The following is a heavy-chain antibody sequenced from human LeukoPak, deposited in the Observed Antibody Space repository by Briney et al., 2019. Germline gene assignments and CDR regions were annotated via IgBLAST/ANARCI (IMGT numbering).Heavy chain of an antibody. Sequence: GGSLRLSCAASRFTFSSYGMSWVRQAPGKGLEWVSAMSGSGGRTYYADSVKGRFTISRDNSKNTLYLQMNSQRAEDTAVYYCAKGGGYGDYVWAFDIWGQGTMVTVSS. CDR2: MSGSGGRT. D-gene: IGHD4-17*01. CDR1: RFTFSSYG. CDR3: AKGGGYGDYVWAFDI. J-gene: IGHJ3*02. V-gene: IGHV3-23*01.